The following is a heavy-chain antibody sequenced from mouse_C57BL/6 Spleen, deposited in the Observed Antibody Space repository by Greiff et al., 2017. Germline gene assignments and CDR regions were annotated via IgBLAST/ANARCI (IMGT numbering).Heavy chain of an antibody. CDR1: GYTFTDYE. V-gene: IGHV1-15*01. J-gene: IGHJ2*01. Sequence: VKLQQSGAELVRPGASVTLSCKASGYTFTDYEMHWVKQTPVHGLEWIGAIDPETGGTAYNQKFKGKAILTADKSSSTAYMELRSLTSEDSAVYYCTRSFGSSFFDYWGQGTTLTVSS. CDR2: IDPETGGT. D-gene: IGHD1-1*01. CDR3: TRSFGSSFFDY.